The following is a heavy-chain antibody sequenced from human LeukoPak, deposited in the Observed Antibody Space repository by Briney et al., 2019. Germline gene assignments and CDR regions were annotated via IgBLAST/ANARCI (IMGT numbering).Heavy chain of an antibody. CDR1: GASISSSIYY. V-gene: IGHV4-39*01. CDR2: IYYSGST. CDR3: ARQERYCSNGVCLKHFDY. J-gene: IGHJ4*02. D-gene: IGHD2-8*01. Sequence: SETLSLTCTASGASISSSIYYWGWIRQPPGKGLEWIGSIYYSGSTYYNPSLKSRVTISVDTSKNQFSLKLSSVTAADTAVYYCARQERYCSNGVCLKHFDYWGQGTLVTVSS.